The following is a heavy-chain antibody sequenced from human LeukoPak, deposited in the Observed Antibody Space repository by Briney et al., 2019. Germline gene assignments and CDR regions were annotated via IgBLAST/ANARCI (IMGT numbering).Heavy chain of an antibody. CDR2: ISGSGGST. CDR1: GFTFSSYA. J-gene: IGHJ4*02. V-gene: IGHV3-23*01. D-gene: IGHD3-22*01. Sequence: PGGSLRLSCAASGFTFSSYAMSWVRQAPGKGLEWVSAISGSGGSTYYADSVKGRFTISRDNSKNTLYLQMNSLRAEDTAVYYCAKNRRTTTYYYDSSGPPPDYWGQGTLVTVSS. CDR3: AKNRRTTTYYYDSSGPPPDY.